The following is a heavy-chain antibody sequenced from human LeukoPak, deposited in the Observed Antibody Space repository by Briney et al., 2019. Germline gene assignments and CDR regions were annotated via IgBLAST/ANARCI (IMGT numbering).Heavy chain of an antibody. J-gene: IGHJ4*02. CDR2: IYYSGST. Sequence: SETLSLSCTVSGGYISSYYWIWTRQPPAKGLEWIGDIYYSGSTNNNPSLKSRVTISVDTSNNQFSLKLSPVTAADTAVYSCARGGARGFDYWGQGTLVTVSS. D-gene: IGHD3-10*01. CDR1: GGYISSYY. V-gene: IGHV4-59*01. CDR3: ARGGARGFDY.